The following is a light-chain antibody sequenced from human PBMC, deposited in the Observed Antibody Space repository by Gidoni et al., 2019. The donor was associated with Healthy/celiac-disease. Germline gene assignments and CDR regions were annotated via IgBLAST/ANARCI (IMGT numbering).Light chain of an antibody. CDR3: QQRSNWPPLT. CDR2: DAS. Sequence: EIVLPQSPATLSLSPGETATLSCRASQSVSSYLAWYQQNPGQAPRLLIYDASNRATGIPARFSGSGSGTDFTLTIRSLEPEDFAVYYCQQRSNWPPLTFGGGTKVEIK. V-gene: IGKV3-11*01. J-gene: IGKJ4*01. CDR1: QSVSSY.